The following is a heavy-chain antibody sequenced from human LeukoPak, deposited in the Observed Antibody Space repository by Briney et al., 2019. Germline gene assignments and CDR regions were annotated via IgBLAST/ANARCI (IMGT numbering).Heavy chain of an antibody. CDR3: ARASGYNTGDYSADF. D-gene: IGHD6-25*01. V-gene: IGHV4-30-4*01. CDR2: IYYSGST. J-gene: IGHJ4*02. CDR1: GGSISSGDYY. Sequence: SETLSLTCTVSGGSISSGDYYWSWIRQPPGKGLEWIGYIYYSGSTYYNPSLKSRVTISSDASRNQFSLILRSVTAADTAVYYCARASGYNTGDYSADFWGQGTLVTVSS.